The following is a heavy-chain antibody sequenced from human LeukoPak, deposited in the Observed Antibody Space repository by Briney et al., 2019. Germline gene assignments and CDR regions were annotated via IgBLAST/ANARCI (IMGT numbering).Heavy chain of an antibody. CDR2: IYPSDSNT. CDR3: ARQNIAVAASDY. Sequence: GESLKISCKGSGYSFTSYWIAWVRQMPGKGLEWVGIIYPSDSNTRYSPSFQGQVTISADKSITTAYLQWSSLKASDTAMYYCARQNIAVAASDYWGQGTLVTVSS. V-gene: IGHV5-51*01. J-gene: IGHJ4*02. D-gene: IGHD6-19*01. CDR1: GYSFTSYW.